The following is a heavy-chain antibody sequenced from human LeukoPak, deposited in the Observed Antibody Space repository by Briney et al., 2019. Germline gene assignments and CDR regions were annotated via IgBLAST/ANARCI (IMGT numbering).Heavy chain of an antibody. V-gene: IGHV1-69*04. CDR2: IVPILGIA. J-gene: IGHJ4*02. CDR1: GGTFSSYA. Sequence: SVKVSCKASGGTFSSYAISWVRQAPGQGLEWMGRIVPILGIANYAQKFQGRVTITADKSTSTAYMELSSLRSEDTAVYYCAKLAYCGGDCWYYFNYWGQGTLVTVSS. D-gene: IGHD2-21*02. CDR3: AKLAYCGGDCWYYFNY.